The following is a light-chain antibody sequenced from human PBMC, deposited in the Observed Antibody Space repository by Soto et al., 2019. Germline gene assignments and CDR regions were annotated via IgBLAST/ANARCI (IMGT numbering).Light chain of an antibody. CDR1: QSVSIY. V-gene: IGKV3-11*01. Sequence: DIVLTQSPATLSLSPGERATLSCRASQSVSIYLAWYQQKPGQAPRLLIYDTSNRATGIPARFSGSGSGTDFTRTISSLEPEDFAVYFCQHRSNWPPTFGGGTKVEIK. J-gene: IGKJ4*01. CDR3: QHRSNWPPT. CDR2: DTS.